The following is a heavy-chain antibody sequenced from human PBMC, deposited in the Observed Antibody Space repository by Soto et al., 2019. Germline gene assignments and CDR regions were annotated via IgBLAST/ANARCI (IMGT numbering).Heavy chain of an antibody. Sequence: SGPALVNPTQTLTLTCTFSGFSLSTSGMCVSWIRQPPGKALEWLALIDWDDDKYYSTSLKTRLTISKDTSKNQVVLTMTNMDPVDTATYYCARTPYYYGSGFQAGMDVWGQGTTVTVSS. D-gene: IGHD3-10*01. J-gene: IGHJ6*02. V-gene: IGHV2-70*01. CDR1: GFSLSTSGMC. CDR3: ARTPYYYGSGFQAGMDV. CDR2: IDWDDDK.